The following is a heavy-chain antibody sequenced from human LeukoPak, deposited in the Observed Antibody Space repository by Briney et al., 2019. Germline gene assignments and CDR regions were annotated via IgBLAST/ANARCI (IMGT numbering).Heavy chain of an antibody. D-gene: IGHD1-26*01. V-gene: IGHV4-61*02. CDR1: GGSIGSGSYY. CDR2: IYTSGST. Sequence: PSQTLSLTCTVSGGSIGSGSYYWSWIRQPAGKGLEWIGRIYTSGSTNYNPSLKSRVTISVDTSKNQFSLKLRSVTAADTAVYYCARPFSGSYSDAFDLWGQGTMVTVSS. J-gene: IGHJ3*01. CDR3: ARPFSGSYSDAFDL.